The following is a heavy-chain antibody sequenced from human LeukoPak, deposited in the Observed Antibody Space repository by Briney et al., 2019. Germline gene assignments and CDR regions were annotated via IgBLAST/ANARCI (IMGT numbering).Heavy chain of an antibody. CDR1: GYSISSGYY. Sequence: PSETLSLTCTVSGYSISSGYYWGWIRQPPGKGLERIGSIYHSGSTYYNPSLKSRVTISVDTSKNQFSLKLSSVTAADTAIYYCARPLHCSSTTCYDWFDPWGQGTLVTVSS. V-gene: IGHV4-38-2*02. J-gene: IGHJ5*02. D-gene: IGHD2-2*01. CDR2: IYHSGST. CDR3: ARPLHCSSTTCYDWFDP.